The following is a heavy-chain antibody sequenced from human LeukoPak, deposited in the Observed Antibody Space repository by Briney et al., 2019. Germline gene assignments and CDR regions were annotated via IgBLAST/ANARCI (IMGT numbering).Heavy chain of an antibody. D-gene: IGHD3-10*01. J-gene: IGHJ4*02. Sequence: GGSLGLSCTAAGFTFNNYAMSWVRQAPGKGLEWVSHISDSGGKTYYADSVKGRFTISRDNSKNTLYLQMDGLRAEDTAIYYCADFGSGSYCFDYWGQGTLVTVSS. CDR3: ADFGSGSYCFDY. V-gene: IGHV3-23*01. CDR1: GFTFNNYA. CDR2: ISDSGGKT.